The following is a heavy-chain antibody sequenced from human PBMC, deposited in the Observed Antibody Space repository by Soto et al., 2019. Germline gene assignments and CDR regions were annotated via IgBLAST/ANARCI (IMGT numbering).Heavy chain of an antibody. CDR2: FDPEDGET. D-gene: IGHD3-10*01. V-gene: IGHV1-24*01. J-gene: IGHJ4*02. CDR1: GYTLTELS. CDR3: ATEGFGESVVMTNWYYFDY. Sequence: QVQLVQSGAEVKKPGASVKVSCKVSGYTLTELSMHWVRQAPGKGLEWMGGFDPEDGETIYAQKFQGRVTMTEDTYTDTAYMELSSLRSEDTAVYYCATEGFGESVVMTNWYYFDYWGQGTLVTVSS.